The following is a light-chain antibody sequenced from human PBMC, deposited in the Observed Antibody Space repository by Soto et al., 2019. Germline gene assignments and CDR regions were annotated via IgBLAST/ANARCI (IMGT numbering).Light chain of an antibody. CDR1: QSVSSY. CDR2: DAT. V-gene: IGKV3-11*01. Sequence: EIVLTQSPCTLSLYTGERATLSCRASQSVSSYLAWYQQKPGQAPRLLIYDATNRATGIPARFSGSGSRTDFTLTISSLAPEDFAVYYCQQRSNWPPWTFGQGTKVDIK. CDR3: QQRSNWPPWT. J-gene: IGKJ1*01.